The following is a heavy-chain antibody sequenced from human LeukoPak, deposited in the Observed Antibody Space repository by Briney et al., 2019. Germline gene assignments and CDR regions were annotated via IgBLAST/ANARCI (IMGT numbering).Heavy chain of an antibody. CDR2: INPNTGDT. D-gene: IGHD5/OR15-5a*01. V-gene: IGHV1-2*02. CDR3: ARGVWAKGMDV. J-gene: IGHJ6*02. CDR1: GYSFTSSY. Sequence: ASVEVSCKASGYSFTSSYMHWVRQAPGQGLEWMGWINPNTGDTNYSQRFQGRVTMTRDTSIGTAYMELSRLRSDDTAVYYCARGVWAKGMDVWGQGTTVTVSS.